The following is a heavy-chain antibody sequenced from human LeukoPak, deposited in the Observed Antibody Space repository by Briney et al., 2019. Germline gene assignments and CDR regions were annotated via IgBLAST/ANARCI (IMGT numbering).Heavy chain of an antibody. Sequence: GGSLRLSCTASGFTFSRYAMSWVRQAPGKGLQWVSAISGSGGSTYYADSVKGRFTISRDNSKNTLYLQMNSLRAEDTAVYYCAKGTTMIVVVHGDWFDPWGQGTLVTVSS. CDR1: GFTFSRYA. CDR2: ISGSGGST. CDR3: AKGTTMIVVVHGDWFDP. V-gene: IGHV3-23*01. J-gene: IGHJ5*02. D-gene: IGHD3-22*01.